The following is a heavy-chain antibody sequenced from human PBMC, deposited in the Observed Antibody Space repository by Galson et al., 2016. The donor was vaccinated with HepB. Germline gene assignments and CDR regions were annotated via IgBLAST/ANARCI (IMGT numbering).Heavy chain of an antibody. D-gene: IGHD3-10*01. V-gene: IGHV3-30*18. CDR3: AKDVYTSGSEYGMDV. CDR1: GFFFSNYG. Sequence: SLRLSCAASGFFFSNYGMHWVRQAPGKGLAWVAVVSYDGYSKYYADSVKGRFTISRDNSKTPMYLQMNSLRVEDTAVYYCAKDVYTSGSEYGMDVWGQGTTVTVSS. J-gene: IGHJ6*02. CDR2: VSYDGYSK.